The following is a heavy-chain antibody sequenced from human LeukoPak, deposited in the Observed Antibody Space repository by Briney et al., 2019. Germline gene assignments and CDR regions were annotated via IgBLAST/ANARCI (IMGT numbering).Heavy chain of an antibody. CDR2: ISSSGSTI. CDR1: GFTFSDYY. J-gene: IGHJ5*02. V-gene: IGHV3-11*01. D-gene: IGHD5-18*01. CDR3: ARDGRIQLWVSGSNWFDP. Sequence: GGSLRLSCAASGFTFSDYYMSWIRQAPGKGLEWVSYISSSGSTIYYADSVKGRFTISRDNAKNSLYLQMNSLRAEDTAVYYCARDGRIQLWVSGSNWFDPWGQGTLVTVSS.